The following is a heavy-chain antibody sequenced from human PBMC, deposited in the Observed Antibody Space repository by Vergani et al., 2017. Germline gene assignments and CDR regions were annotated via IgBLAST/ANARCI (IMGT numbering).Heavy chain of an antibody. CDR1: GGSISSSSYY. V-gene: IGHV4-39*01. D-gene: IGHD5-12*01. CDR2: IYYSGST. CDR3: TRQPQEGASGPPSVPT. Sequence: QLQLQESGPGLVKPSETLSLTCTVSGGSISSSSYYWGWIRQPPGKGLEWIGSIYYSGSTYYNPSLKSRVTISVDTSKNQFSLKLSSVTAADTAVYYCTRQPQEGASGPPSVPTWGQGISVIVSS. J-gene: IGHJ4*02.